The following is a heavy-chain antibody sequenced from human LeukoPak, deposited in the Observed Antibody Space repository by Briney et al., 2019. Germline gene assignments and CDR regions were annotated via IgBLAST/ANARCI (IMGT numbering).Heavy chain of an antibody. V-gene: IGHV3-74*01. CDR1: GFTFSSYW. CDR3: VRANMGPGYYYGMDV. CDR2: INSDGSST. J-gene: IGHJ6*02. Sequence: PGGSLRLSCAASGFTFSSYWMHWVRQAPGKGLVWVSRINSDGSSTSYADSVKGRFTISRDNAKNTLYLQMNSLRAEDTAVYYCVRANMGPGYYYGMDVWGQGTTVTVSS.